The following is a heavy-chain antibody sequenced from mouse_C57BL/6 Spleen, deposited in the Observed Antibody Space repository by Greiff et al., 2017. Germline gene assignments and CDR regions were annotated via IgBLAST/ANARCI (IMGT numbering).Heavy chain of an antibody. CDR2: IDPRDGST. CDR3: ARRFGYYEGYAMDY. Sequence: VQLQQSDAELVKPGASVKISCKVSGYTFTDHTIHWMKQRPEQGLEWIGYIDPRDGSTKYNEKFKGKATLTADKSSSTAYMQLNSLTSEDSAGYFCARRFGYYEGYAMDYWGQGPSVTVSS. V-gene: IGHV1-78*01. CDR1: GYTFTDHT. D-gene: IGHD2-3*01. J-gene: IGHJ4*01.